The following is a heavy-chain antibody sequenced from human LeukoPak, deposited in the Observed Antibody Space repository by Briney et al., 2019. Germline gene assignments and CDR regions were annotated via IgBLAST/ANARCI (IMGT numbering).Heavy chain of an antibody. CDR3: ARLLDNDSSGDPDTFDV. CDR2: KSYSGRT. V-gene: IGHV4-59*11. D-gene: IGHD3-22*01. Sequence: SETLSLTCTVSGGSMSSHYWSWIRQSSGKGLEWIGYKSYSGRTYYKPSLRSRVTISVDTSKNHFSLSLTSVTAADTAVYYCARLLDNDSSGDPDTFDVWGQGTMVTVSS. J-gene: IGHJ3*01. CDR1: GGSMSSHY.